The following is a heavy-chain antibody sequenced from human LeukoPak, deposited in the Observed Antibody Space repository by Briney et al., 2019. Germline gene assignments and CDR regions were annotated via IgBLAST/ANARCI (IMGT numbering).Heavy chain of an antibody. Sequence: PSETLSLTCAVSGGSISSSNRWSWVRQPPGKGLEWIGEIYHSGSTNYNPSLKSRVTISVDKSKNQFSLKLSSVTAADTAVYYCARDLSGSYDFDYWGQGTLVTVSS. D-gene: IGHD1-26*01. CDR1: GGSISSSNR. CDR2: IYHSGST. V-gene: IGHV4-4*02. CDR3: ARDLSGSYDFDY. J-gene: IGHJ4*02.